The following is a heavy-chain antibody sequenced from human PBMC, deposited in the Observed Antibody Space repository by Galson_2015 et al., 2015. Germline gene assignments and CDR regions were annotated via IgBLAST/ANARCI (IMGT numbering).Heavy chain of an antibody. J-gene: IGHJ4*02. CDR3: ARDASGSYSSGWPYFDY. D-gene: IGHD6-19*01. CDR2: IYHSGST. V-gene: IGHV4-4*02. CDR1: GGSISSSNW. Sequence: SETLSLTCAVSGGSISSSNWWSWVRQPPGKGLEWIGEIYHSGSTSYNPSLKSRVTISVDKSKNQFSLKLSSVTAADTAVYYCARDASGSYSSGWPYFDYWGQGTLVTVSS.